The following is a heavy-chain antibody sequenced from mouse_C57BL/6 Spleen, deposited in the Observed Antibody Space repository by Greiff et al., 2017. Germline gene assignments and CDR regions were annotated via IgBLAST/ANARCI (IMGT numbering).Heavy chain of an antibody. Sequence: QVQLQQPGAELVKPGASVKMSCKASGYSFTSYWITWVKQRPGQGLEWIGDLYPGSGSTNYNEKFKSKATLTVDTSSSTAYMKLSSLTSEDSAVYYCARITAGGDYFDYWGQGTTLTVSS. J-gene: IGHJ2*01. V-gene: IGHV1-55*01. CDR3: ARITAGGDYFDY. CDR2: LYPGSGST. CDR1: GYSFTSYW. D-gene: IGHD1-1*01.